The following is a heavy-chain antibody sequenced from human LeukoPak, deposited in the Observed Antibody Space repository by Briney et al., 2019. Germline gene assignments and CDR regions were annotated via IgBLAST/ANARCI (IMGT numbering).Heavy chain of an antibody. V-gene: IGHV1-2*02. D-gene: IGHD3-22*01. Sequence: ASVKVSCKASGYTFTGYYIHWVRQAPGQGLEWMGWINPNSGGTNYAQKFQGRATMTRDTSISTAYMELSRLRSDDTAVYYCARDWGGFGRSGDYYYYNMDVWGQGTTVTVSS. CDR1: GYTFTGYY. CDR3: ARDWGGFGRSGDYYYYNMDV. J-gene: IGHJ6*02. CDR2: INPNSGGT.